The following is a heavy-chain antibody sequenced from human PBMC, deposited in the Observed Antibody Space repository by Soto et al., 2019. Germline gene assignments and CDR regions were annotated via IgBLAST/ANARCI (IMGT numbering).Heavy chain of an antibody. D-gene: IGHD4-4*01. Sequence: EVQLLESGGGLVQPGGSLRLSCAASGFIFSNYDMSWVRLAPGKGLEWVSVIGTSGGGTYYADSVKGRFTISRDNSKNTMYLQMSSLRAEDTALYMCVRHAKLTSVTANVGYYYGLDIWGPGTTGTISS. J-gene: IGHJ6*02. CDR1: GFIFSNYD. V-gene: IGHV3-23*01. CDR3: VRHAKLTSVTANVGYYYGLDI. CDR2: IGTSGGGT.